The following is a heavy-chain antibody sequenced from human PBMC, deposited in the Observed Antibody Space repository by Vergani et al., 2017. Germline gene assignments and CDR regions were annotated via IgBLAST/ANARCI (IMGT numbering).Heavy chain of an antibody. Sequence: EVQLLESGGGLVQPGGSLRLSCAASGFTFSSYAMSWVRQAPGKGLEWVSAISGSGGSTYYADSVKGRFTISRDNSKNTLYLQMNSLRAEDTAVYYCAKALIYDYVWGSYRYPPWYFDYWGQGTLVTVSS. CDR1: GFTFSSYA. CDR2: ISGSGGST. V-gene: IGHV3-23*01. CDR3: AKALIYDYVWGSYRYPPWYFDY. J-gene: IGHJ4*02. D-gene: IGHD3-16*02.